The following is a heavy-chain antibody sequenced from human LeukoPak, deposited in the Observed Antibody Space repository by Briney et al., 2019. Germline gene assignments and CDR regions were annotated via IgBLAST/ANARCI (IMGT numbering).Heavy chain of an antibody. Sequence: GGSLRLSYAASGFTCSFYAMHWVRQAPGKGLEWVSVLYSDGNTKYADSVQGRFTISRDNSKNTLYLEMNSLSPDDTAVYYCARGVEPLAANTLAYWGQGTLVTVSS. J-gene: IGHJ4*02. CDR3: ARGVEPLAANTLAY. CDR1: GFTCSFYA. D-gene: IGHD1-14*01. CDR2: LYSDGNT. V-gene: IGHV3-53*01.